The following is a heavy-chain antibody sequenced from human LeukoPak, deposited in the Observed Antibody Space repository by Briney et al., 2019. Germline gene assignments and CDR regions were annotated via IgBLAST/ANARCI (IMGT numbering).Heavy chain of an antibody. Sequence: AGGSLRLSCAASGFTFSSSWMHWVRQAPGKGLVWVSRINSDGSTTNYADSVKGRFIIPRDNAKNTLYLQMNSLRAEDTAVYYCTRPESSSSLACDHWGQGTLVTVSS. J-gene: IGHJ4*02. CDR2: INSDGSTT. CDR1: GFTFSSSW. V-gene: IGHV3-74*01. CDR3: TRPESSSSLACDH. D-gene: IGHD2-2*01.